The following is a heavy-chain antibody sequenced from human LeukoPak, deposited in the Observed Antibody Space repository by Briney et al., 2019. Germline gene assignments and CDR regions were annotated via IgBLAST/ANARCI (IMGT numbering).Heavy chain of an antibody. CDR3: AKGAGGSGRY. Sequence: GGSLRLSCAASGFTFSSYAMTWVRQAPGKGLEWVSAISGSSGNTNYADSVKGRFTISRDNPKNTLYLQMNSLRAEDTAVYYCAKGAGGSGRYWGQGTLVTVSA. J-gene: IGHJ4*02. CDR1: GFTFSSYA. CDR2: ISGSSGNT. D-gene: IGHD1-26*01. V-gene: IGHV3-23*01.